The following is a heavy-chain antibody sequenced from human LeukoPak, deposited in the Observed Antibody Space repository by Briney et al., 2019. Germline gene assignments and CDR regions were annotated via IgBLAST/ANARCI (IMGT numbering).Heavy chain of an antibody. CDR2: FNPKNGGS. V-gene: IGHV1-2*02. D-gene: IGHD3-10*02. CDR1: GDTFSGYH. J-gene: IGHJ6*02. Sequence: ASVKVSCKASGDTFSGYHIHWVRLAPGQGVEWMGWFNPKNGGSNYAQKFQGRVTMTRDTSINTVYMDLRRLRSDDTAVYFCASEQRADVVPYYVMAVWGQGTTVTVSS. CDR3: ASEQRADVVPYYVMAV.